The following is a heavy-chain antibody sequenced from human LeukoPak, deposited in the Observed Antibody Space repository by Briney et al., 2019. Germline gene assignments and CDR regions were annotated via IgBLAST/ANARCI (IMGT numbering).Heavy chain of an antibody. V-gene: IGHV4-38-2*01. CDR1: GYSISSGYY. D-gene: IGHD3-3*01. Sequence: SETLSLTCAVSGYSISSGYYWGWIRQPPGKGLEWIGSIYHSGSTYYNPSLKSRVTISVDTSKNQFSLKLSSVTAADTAVYYCARLWRGCPYYFDYWGQGTLVTVSS. J-gene: IGHJ4*02. CDR3: ARLWRGCPYYFDY. CDR2: IYHSGST.